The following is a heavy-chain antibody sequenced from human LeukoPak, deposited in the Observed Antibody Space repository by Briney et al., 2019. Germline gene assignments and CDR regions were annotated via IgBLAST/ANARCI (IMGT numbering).Heavy chain of an antibody. CDR3: AKDNDPRAYSAYDSYDY. V-gene: IGHV3-23*01. CDR2: ISNTGDST. J-gene: IGHJ4*02. D-gene: IGHD5-12*01. Sequence: PGGSLRLSCAASGFTFTTYATSWVRQAPGKGLEWVSAISNTGDSTYHADSVKGRFTISRDNSKNTLFQQMNSLRAEDTAVYYCAKDNDPRAYSAYDSYDYWGQGTLVTVSS. CDR1: GFTFTTYA.